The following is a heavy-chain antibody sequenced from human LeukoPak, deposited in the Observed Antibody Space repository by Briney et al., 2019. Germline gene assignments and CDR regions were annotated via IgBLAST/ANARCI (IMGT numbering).Heavy chain of an antibody. D-gene: IGHD3-10*01. CDR2: IYYSGST. CDR1: GGSISSYY. Sequence: SETLSLTCTVSGGSISSYYWSWIRQPPGKGLEWIGYIYYSGSTNYNPSLKSRVTISVDTSKNQFSLKLSSVTAADTAVYYCARRSVGGLWLGEYNYGMDVWGQGTTVTVSS. J-gene: IGHJ6*02. CDR3: ARRSVGGLWLGEYNYGMDV. V-gene: IGHV4-59*12.